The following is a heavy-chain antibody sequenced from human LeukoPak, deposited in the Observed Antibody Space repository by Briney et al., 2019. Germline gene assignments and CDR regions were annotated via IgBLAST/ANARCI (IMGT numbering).Heavy chain of an antibody. CDR3: ARAGGLEWILYDRAFDY. CDR1: GGSFSGYY. V-gene: IGHV4-34*01. D-gene: IGHD3-3*01. CDR2: INHSGST. J-gene: IGHJ4*02. Sequence: PSETLSLTCAVYGGSFSGYYWSWIRQPPGKGLEWIGEINHSGSTNYNPSLKSRVTISVDTSKNQFSLKLSSVTAADTAVYYCARAGGLEWILYDRAFDYWGQGTLVTVSS.